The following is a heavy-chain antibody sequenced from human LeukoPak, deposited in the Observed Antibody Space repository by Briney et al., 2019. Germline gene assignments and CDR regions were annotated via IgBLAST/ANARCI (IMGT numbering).Heavy chain of an antibody. CDR2: INHSGST. Sequence: SEPLSLTCAVYGESFSGYYWSWIRQPPGKGLEWIGEINHSGSTNYNPSLKSRVTISVDTSKNQFSLKLSSVTAADTAVYYCARTIWFGELLPFDYWGQGTLVTVSS. CDR1: GESFSGYY. J-gene: IGHJ4*02. V-gene: IGHV4-34*01. D-gene: IGHD3-10*01. CDR3: ARTIWFGELLPFDY.